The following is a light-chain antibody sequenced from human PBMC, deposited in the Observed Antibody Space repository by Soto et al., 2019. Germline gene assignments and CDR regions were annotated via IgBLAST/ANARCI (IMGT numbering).Light chain of an antibody. CDR1: NSDVGGYNY. CDR2: EVS. Sequence: QSALTQPASVSGSPGQSIAISCTGTNSDVGGYNYVSWYQQFPSKAPQLLIYEVSVRPSGVSNRFSGSKSGNTASLTISGLQAEDEAVYYCSSFERSGTRVIGGETKLTVL. V-gene: IGLV2-14*01. J-gene: IGLJ3*02. CDR3: SSFERSGTRV.